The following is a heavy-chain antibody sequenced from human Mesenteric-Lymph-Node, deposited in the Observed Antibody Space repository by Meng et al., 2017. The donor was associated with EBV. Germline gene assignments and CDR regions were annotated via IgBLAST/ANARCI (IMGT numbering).Heavy chain of an antibody. J-gene: IGHJ4*02. CDR3: ARRSGSYYGYFDY. D-gene: IGHD1-26*01. CDR2: LHYSGDT. Sequence: HVRVAGAGTGMVSPSQTVSLTLSGPGGSLDGCSYWSWGRQPPGKGLEWIAFLHYSGDTFYNPLLKSRLTISVDTSKDQFSLRLRSVTAADTAVYYCARRSGSYYGYFDYWGQGTLVTVSS. CDR1: GGSLDGCSY. V-gene: IGHV4-30-4*01.